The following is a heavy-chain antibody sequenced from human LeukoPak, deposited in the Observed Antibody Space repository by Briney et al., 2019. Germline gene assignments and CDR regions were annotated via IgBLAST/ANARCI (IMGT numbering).Heavy chain of an antibody. CDR1: GGSISDYY. J-gene: IGHJ4*02. CDR3: ARLNVLNNSVLHHFDR. Sequence: SETLSLTCTVSGGSISDYYWSWIRHPPGRGLEWIEYINYSGNTNYNPSLKSPVTISVDTSKNHFSLKLNSVAAADTAVYYCARLNVLNNSVLHHFDRWGQGTLVTVSS. CDR2: INYSGNT. D-gene: IGHD1/OR15-1a*01. V-gene: IGHV4-59*08.